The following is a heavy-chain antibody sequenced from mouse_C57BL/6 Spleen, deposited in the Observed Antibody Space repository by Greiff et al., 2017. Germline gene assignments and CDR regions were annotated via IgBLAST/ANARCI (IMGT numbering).Heavy chain of an antibody. Sequence: VPLQQSGAELMKPGASVKLSCKATGYTFTGYWLEWVKQRPGHGLEWIGEILPGSGSTNYNEKFKGKATFTADTSSNTAYMQLSSLTTEDSAIYYCARTLITTVVATDYFDYWGQGTTLTVSS. D-gene: IGHD1-1*01. CDR3: ARTLITTVVATDYFDY. V-gene: IGHV1-9*01. CDR2: ILPGSGST. CDR1: GYTFTGYW. J-gene: IGHJ2*01.